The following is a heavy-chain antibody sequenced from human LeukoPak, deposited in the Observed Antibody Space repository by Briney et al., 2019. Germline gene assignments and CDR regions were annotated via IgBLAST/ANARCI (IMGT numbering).Heavy chain of an antibody. CDR1: GFTFSSYT. CDR3: AKFIMSPYYDILTGYSYFDY. V-gene: IGHV3-23*01. J-gene: IGHJ4*02. D-gene: IGHD3-9*01. CDR2: ISGSGGST. Sequence: GGSLRLSCAASGFTFSSYTMSWVRQAPGKGLEWVSAISGSGGSTYYADSVKGRFTISRDNSKNTLYLQMNSLRAEDTAVYYCAKFIMSPYYDILTGYSYFDYWGQGTLVTVSS.